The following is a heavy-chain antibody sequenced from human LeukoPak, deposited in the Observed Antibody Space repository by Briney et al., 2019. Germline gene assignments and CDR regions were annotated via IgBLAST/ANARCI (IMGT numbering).Heavy chain of an antibody. CDR1: GSSFSSYS. D-gene: IGHD3-16*01. Sequence: GGCLSLVHPPAGSSFSSYSISSVRLHPRKWREWVSSISSSSSYIYYADSVNGRFTISRDNAKNSVYLQMSSRRAEDTAVYYCARGTGGDDLCGRGTLVTVSS. CDR2: ISSSSSYI. CDR3: ARGTGGDDL. V-gene: IGHV3-21*01. J-gene: IGHJ2*01.